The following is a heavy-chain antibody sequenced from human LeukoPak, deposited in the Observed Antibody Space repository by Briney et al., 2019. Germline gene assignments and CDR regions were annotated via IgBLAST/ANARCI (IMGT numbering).Heavy chain of an antibody. V-gene: IGHV1-69*05. J-gene: IGHJ3*02. D-gene: IGHD3-9*01. CDR3: ARDQYYDNPRHDAFDI. Sequence: GASVKVSCKASGGTFISYAISWVRQAPGQGLEWMGGIIPIFGTANYAQKFQGRVTITTDESTRTAYMELSSLRSEDTAVYYCARDQYYDNPRHDAFDIWGQGTMVTVSS. CDR2: IIPIFGTA. CDR1: GGTFISYA.